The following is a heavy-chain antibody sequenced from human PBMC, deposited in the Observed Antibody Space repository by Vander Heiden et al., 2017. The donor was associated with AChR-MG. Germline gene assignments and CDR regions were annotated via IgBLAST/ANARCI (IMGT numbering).Heavy chain of an antibody. V-gene: IGHV3-74*01. CDR3: AREGPMIWGAFDI. J-gene: IGHJ3*02. CDR1: GFTFSRYW. D-gene: IGHD3-22*01. Sequence: EVQLVESGGGLVQPGGSLRLSCAAPGFTFSRYWMHWVRQAPGKGLVWVSRINSDESTTNYADSVKGRFTISRDNAKNTLYLQMNSLRAEDTAVYYCAREGPMIWGAFDIWGQGTMVTVSS. CDR2: INSDESTT.